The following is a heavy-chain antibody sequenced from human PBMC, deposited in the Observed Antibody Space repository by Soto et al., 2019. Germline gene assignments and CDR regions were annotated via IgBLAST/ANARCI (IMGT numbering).Heavy chain of an antibody. CDR1: AYRFTSYW. D-gene: IGHD2-2*01. V-gene: IGHV5-51*01. CDR3: ARASYCSSTSCHPYYYGMDV. J-gene: IGHJ6*02. CDR2: IYPGDSDT. Sequence: GPSLKISCMGSAYRFTSYWIGWVRQMPGKGLEWMGIIYPGDSDTRYSPSFQGQVTISADKSISTAYLQWSSLKASDTAMYYCARASYCSSTSCHPYYYGMDVWGQGTTVTVSS.